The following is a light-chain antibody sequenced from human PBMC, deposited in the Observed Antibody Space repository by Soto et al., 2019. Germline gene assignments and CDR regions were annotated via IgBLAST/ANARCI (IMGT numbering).Light chain of an antibody. CDR3: QDYDNCPFT. Sequence: EIMITQSPATLSVSPGERVTLSCRTSQSVSRNFAWYQEKPGQVPRLLIHSASTRAPGIPARFSGSGFGTEFTLIISSLQSEDFAVYYCQDYDNCPFTFGPGTKVDIK. J-gene: IGKJ3*01. CDR1: QSVSRN. CDR2: SAS. V-gene: IGKV3-15*01.